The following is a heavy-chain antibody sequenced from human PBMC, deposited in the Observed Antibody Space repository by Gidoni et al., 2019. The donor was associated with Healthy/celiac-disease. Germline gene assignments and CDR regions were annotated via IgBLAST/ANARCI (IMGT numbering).Heavy chain of an antibody. J-gene: IGHJ4*02. CDR3: ARCYYDSWEFFDY. D-gene: IGHD3-22*01. V-gene: IGHV4-34*01. Sequence: QVQLQQWGAGLLKPSETLSLTCAVYGGSFSGYYWSWIRQPPGKGLEGIGEINHSGSTNYNPSLKSRVTISVDTSKNQFSLKLSSVTAADTAVYYCARCYYDSWEFFDYWGQGTLVTVSS. CDR1: GGSFSGYY. CDR2: INHSGST.